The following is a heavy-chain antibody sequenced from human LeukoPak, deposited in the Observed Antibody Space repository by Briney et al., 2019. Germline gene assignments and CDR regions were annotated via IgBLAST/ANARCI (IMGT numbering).Heavy chain of an antibody. V-gene: IGHV1-2*02. CDR1: GYTFTGYY. D-gene: IGHD3-10*01. CDR3: ARVIGFGELSLGH. J-gene: IGHJ4*02. Sequence: GASVKVSCKASGYTFTGYYIHWVRQAPGQGLEWMGWINPKSGGTNYAQKFQGRVTMTRDTSIGTAYMELSTLRSDDTAVYFCARVIGFGELSLGHWGQGTLVTVSS. CDR2: INPKSGGT.